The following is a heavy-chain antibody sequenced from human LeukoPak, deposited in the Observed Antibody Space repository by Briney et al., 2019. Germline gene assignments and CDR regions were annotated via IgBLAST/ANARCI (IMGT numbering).Heavy chain of an antibody. J-gene: IGHJ4*02. Sequence: ASVNVSCKASGYTLTELSMHWVRPAPGKGLEWMGGFDPEDGETIYAQKFQGRVTMTEDTSTDTAYMELSSMRSEDTAVYYCATVFWSGYYIYFDYWGQGTLVTVSS. CDR2: FDPEDGET. CDR1: GYTLTELS. V-gene: IGHV1-24*01. CDR3: ATVFWSGYYIYFDY. D-gene: IGHD3-3*01.